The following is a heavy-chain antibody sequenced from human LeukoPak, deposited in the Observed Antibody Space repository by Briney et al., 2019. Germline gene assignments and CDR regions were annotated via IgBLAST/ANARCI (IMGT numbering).Heavy chain of an antibody. J-gene: IGHJ4*02. CDR2: ISSDENYK. D-gene: IGHD3-10*01. CDR1: GFTFISYA. Sequence: GGSLRLSCAASGFTFISYAMHWVRQAPAKGLEWVAVISSDENYKYYAGSVKGRFTISRDNSKNTLDLQMDSLRADDTAVYYCARRRLYVLRGVTGPPDYWGQGALVTVSS. CDR3: ARRRLYVLRGVTGPPDY. V-gene: IGHV3-30*04.